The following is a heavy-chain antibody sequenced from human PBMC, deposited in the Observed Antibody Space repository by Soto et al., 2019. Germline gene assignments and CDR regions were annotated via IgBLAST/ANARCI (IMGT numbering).Heavy chain of an antibody. Sequence: ASVKVSCKASGYTFTSYGISWVRQAPGQGLEWMGWISAYNGNTNYAQKLQGRVTMTTDTSTSTAYMELRSLRSDDTAVYYCARGSGTYDFWSGYPLPTPFDYWGQGTLVTVS. CDR2: ISAYNGNT. V-gene: IGHV1-18*01. CDR1: GYTFTSYG. J-gene: IGHJ4*02. CDR3: ARGSGTYDFWSGYPLPTPFDY. D-gene: IGHD3-3*01.